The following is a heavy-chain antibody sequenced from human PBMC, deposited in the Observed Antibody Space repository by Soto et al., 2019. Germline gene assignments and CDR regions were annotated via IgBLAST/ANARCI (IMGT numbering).Heavy chain of an antibody. J-gene: IGHJ6*02. CDR3: AKSSGYYDSSGYYGPYYGMDV. V-gene: IGHV3-30*18. CDR2: ISYDGSNK. Sequence: PGGSLRLSCAASGFTFSSYGMHWVRQAPGKGMEWVAVISYDGSNKYYADSVKGRFTISRDNSKNTLYLQMNSLRAEDTAVYYCAKSSGYYDSSGYYGPYYGMDVWGQGTTVTVSS. CDR1: GFTFSSYG. D-gene: IGHD3-22*01.